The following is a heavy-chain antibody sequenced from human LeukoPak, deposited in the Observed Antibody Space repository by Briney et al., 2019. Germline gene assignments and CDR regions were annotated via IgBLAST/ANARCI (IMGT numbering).Heavy chain of an antibody. CDR1: GGSINSYY. J-gene: IGHJ4*02. CDR3: ARRPGGCFDY. V-gene: IGHV4-59*12. Sequence: SETLSLTCTVSGGSINSYYWSWIRQPPGKGLEWIGYIHYSGSTNYNPSLKSRVTMSVDTSKNQFSLKLSSVTAADTAVYYCARRPGGCFDYWGQGTLVTVSS. CDR2: IHYSGST. D-gene: IGHD3-16*01.